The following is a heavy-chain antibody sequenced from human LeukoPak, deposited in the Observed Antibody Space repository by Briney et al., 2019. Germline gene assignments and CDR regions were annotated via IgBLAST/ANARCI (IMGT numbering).Heavy chain of an antibody. J-gene: IGHJ4*02. D-gene: IGHD3-10*01. CDR3: AKDRFPYYYASGSYAGLLGDY. Sequence: PGGSLRLSCAASGFTFRYYVMSWVRQAPGKGLEWVSGISGSGDNTYYADSVKGRFTISRDNFKNTLYLQMNSLRAEDTAVYYCAKDRFPYYYASGSYAGLLGDYWGQGTLVTVSS. CDR1: GFTFRYYV. CDR2: ISGSGDNT. V-gene: IGHV3-23*01.